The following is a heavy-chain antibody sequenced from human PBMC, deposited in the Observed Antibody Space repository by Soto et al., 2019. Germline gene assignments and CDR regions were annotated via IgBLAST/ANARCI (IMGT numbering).Heavy chain of an antibody. D-gene: IGHD2-8*01. CDR1: GYSFTSYW. V-gene: IGHV5-51*01. CDR3: ASGLGYCANGVCYTARFDP. Sequence: PGESLKISCQGSGYSFTSYWIGWVRQMPGKGLEWMGVVYPIDSSTIYSPSFQGQVTISADKSISTAYLQWSSLKASDTAIYYCASGLGYCANGVCYTARFDPWGRGTLVTVSS. CDR2: VYPIDSST. J-gene: IGHJ5*02.